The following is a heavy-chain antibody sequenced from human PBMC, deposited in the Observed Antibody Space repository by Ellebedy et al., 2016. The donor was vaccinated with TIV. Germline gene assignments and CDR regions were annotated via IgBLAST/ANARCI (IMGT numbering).Heavy chain of an antibody. CDR3: AREFSSGWYGEVAFDI. Sequence: PGGSLRLSCAASGFTFSSYSMNWVRQAPGKGLEWVSSISSSSSYIYYADSVKGRFTISRDNAQNSLYLQMNSLRAEDTAVYYCAREFSSGWYGEVAFDIWGQGTMVTVSS. D-gene: IGHD6-19*01. J-gene: IGHJ3*02. CDR1: GFTFSSYS. CDR2: ISSSSSYI. V-gene: IGHV3-21*01.